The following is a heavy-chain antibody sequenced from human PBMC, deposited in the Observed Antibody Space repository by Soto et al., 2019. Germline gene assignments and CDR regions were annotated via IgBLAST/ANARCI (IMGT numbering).Heavy chain of an antibody. CDR2: IYHGGTT. CDR1: GVSISTSYY. CDR3: ARDLLVEAYPSYFDS. V-gene: IGHV4-38-2*02. D-gene: IGHD1-26*01. Sequence: LSLTCGVSGVSISTSYYWGWIRQPPGKRPEWIANIYHGGTTYYNPSLKRRVTMSVDTSRNQFSLKLTSVTAADTAVYYCARDLLVEAYPSYFDSWGPGTLVTVSS. J-gene: IGHJ4*02.